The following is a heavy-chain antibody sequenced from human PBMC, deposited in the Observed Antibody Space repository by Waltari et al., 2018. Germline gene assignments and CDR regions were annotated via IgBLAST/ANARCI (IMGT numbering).Heavy chain of an antibody. Sequence: QVQLVQSGAEVKKPGSSVKVSCKASGGTFSSYAISWVRQAPGQGLEWMGGIIPTLGPANYAQKFQGRRTITADESTSTAYMELSSLRSEDTAVYYCARDTAVFGVVPPFDYWGQGTLVTVSS. CDR3: ARDTAVFGVVPPFDY. J-gene: IGHJ4*02. V-gene: IGHV1-69*01. D-gene: IGHD3-3*01. CDR1: GGTFSSYA. CDR2: IIPTLGPA.